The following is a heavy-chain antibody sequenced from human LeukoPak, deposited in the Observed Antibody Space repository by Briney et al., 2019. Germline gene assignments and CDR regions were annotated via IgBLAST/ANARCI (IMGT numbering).Heavy chain of an antibody. Sequence: SETLSLTCTVSGGSISSYYWGWVRQPPGKGLEWIGSIYYSGSTYYNPSLKSRVTISVDTSKNQFSLKLSSVTAADTAVYYCARTLPLLWFGELYPNWFDPWGQGTLVTVSS. CDR2: IYYSGST. CDR1: GGSISSYY. D-gene: IGHD3-10*01. J-gene: IGHJ5*02. CDR3: ARTLPLLWFGELYPNWFDP. V-gene: IGHV4-39*01.